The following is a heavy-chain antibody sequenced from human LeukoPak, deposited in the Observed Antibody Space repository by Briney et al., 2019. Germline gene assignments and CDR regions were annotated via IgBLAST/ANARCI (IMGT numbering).Heavy chain of an antibody. J-gene: IGHJ4*02. CDR2: IKSKTDGETT. CDR3: TTDLGTYYHGSQRLIPIDY. D-gene: IGHD3-10*01. Sequence: GGSLRFSCVDSGFTFTNAWMSWVRQAPGKGLEWIGRIKSKTDGETTNYAEPVRGRFTISRDDSKSAVYLQMNSLKIEDTAVYYCTTDLGTYYHGSQRLIPIDYWGQGTLVTVSS. CDR1: GFTFTNAW. V-gene: IGHV3-15*01.